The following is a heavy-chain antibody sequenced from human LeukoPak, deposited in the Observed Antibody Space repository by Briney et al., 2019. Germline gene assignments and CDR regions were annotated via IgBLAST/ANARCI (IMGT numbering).Heavy chain of an antibody. CDR1: GFTFSSYA. CDR3: ARDIVVVVAVTGPDY. V-gene: IGHV3-30-3*01. CDR2: ISYDGSNK. Sequence: PGRSLRLSCAASGFTFSSYAMHWVRQAPGKGLEWVAVISYDGSNKYYADSVKSRFTISRDNSENTLYLQMNSLRAEDTAVYYCARDIVVVVAVTGPDYWGQGTLVTVSS. D-gene: IGHD2-15*01. J-gene: IGHJ4*02.